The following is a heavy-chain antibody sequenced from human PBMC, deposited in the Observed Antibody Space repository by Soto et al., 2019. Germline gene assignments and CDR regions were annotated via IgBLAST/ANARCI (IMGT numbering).Heavy chain of an antibody. CDR2: ISWNSVSI. CDR1: GFTFDDYA. V-gene: IGHV3-9*01. CDR3: AKAPSSGWFYFDY. D-gene: IGHD6-19*01. Sequence: EVQLVESGGGLVQPGRSLRLSCAASGFTFDDYAIHWVRQAPGKGLEWVSGISWNSVSIGYADSVKGRFTISRDNAKNSLYLQMHSLRREATALYFCAKAPSSGWFYFDYGGQGTLVTVAS. J-gene: IGHJ4*02.